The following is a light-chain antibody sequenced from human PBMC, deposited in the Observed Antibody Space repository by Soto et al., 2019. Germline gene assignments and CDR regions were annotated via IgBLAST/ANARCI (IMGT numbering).Light chain of an antibody. CDR3: KSYAGSNTYV. V-gene: IGLV2-8*01. CDR2: EVV. CDR1: KNDIAVYDF. Sequence: SALTQPPSASGSPGQSVTISCTGTKNDIAVYDFVSWYQHHPGKAPRLIIYEVVQRPSGVPDRFSGSKSGNTASLTVSGLQAADEADYFCKSYAGSNTYVFGSGTKLTVL. J-gene: IGLJ1*01.